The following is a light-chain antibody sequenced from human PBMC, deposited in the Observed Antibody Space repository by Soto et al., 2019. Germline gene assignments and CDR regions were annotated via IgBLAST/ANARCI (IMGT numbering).Light chain of an antibody. Sequence: EIVMTQSPATLSLSPGDTATLSCRASQSVDTNLAWYVQKPGQAPRRLMYGVSTWGTGVTARFSGSGSGTEFTLTISSLQSEDFAVYYCQQYNNWPTTFGQGTKVEIK. J-gene: IGKJ1*01. CDR2: GVS. CDR3: QQYNNWPTT. CDR1: QSVDTN. V-gene: IGKV3D-15*01.